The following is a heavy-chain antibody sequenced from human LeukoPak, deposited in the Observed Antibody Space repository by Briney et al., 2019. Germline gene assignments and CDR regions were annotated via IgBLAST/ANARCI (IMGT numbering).Heavy chain of an antibody. V-gene: IGHV1-24*01. J-gene: IGHJ3*02. CDR2: FDPEDGET. Sequence: GASVKVSCKVSGYTLTELSMHWVRQAPGKGLEWMGGFDPEDGETIYAQKFQGRVTMTRDTSTSTVYMELSSLRSEDTAVYYCARAGGATTNDAFDIWGQGTMVTVSS. CDR1: GYTLTELS. CDR3: ARAGGATTNDAFDI. D-gene: IGHD1-26*01.